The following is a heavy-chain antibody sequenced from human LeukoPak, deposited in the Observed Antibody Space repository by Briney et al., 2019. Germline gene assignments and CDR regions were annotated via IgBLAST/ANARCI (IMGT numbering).Heavy chain of an antibody. V-gene: IGHV3-21*01. Sequence: GGSLRLSCAAPGFIFSTYNMNWVRQAPGKGLEWVSSISSSSSYIYYADSVKGRFTISRDNAKNSQYLQMNSLRAEDTAVYYCARQTTVTPRSFDYWGQGTLVTVSS. CDR2: ISSSSSYI. CDR1: GFIFSTYN. D-gene: IGHD4-17*01. CDR3: ARQTTVTPRSFDY. J-gene: IGHJ4*02.